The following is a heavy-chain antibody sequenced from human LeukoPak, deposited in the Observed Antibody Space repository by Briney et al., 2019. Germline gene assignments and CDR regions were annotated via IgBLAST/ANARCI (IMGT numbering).Heavy chain of an antibody. CDR3: AKALPRSEGYTHGYFDY. J-gene: IGHJ4*02. CDR2: ITGSGSNT. Sequence: GGSLRLSCAASGFTFSDFYISWIRQAPGKGLEWVSTITGSGSNTYYADSVRGQFTVSRDNSKNTLYLQMNSLSAEDTATYYCAKALPRSEGYTHGYFDYWGQGTLVTVSS. CDR1: GFTFSDFY. D-gene: IGHD3-22*01. V-gene: IGHV3-23*01.